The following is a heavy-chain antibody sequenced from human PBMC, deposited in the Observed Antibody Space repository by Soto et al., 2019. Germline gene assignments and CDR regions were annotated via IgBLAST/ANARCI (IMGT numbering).Heavy chain of an antibody. CDR2: IIPIFGTA. CDR3: ATGYSGSCYHYGLDY. Sequence: SVKVSCKXSGGTFSSYAISWVRQAPGQGLEWMGGIIPIFGTANYAQKFQGRVTITADESTSTAYMELSSLRSEDTAVYYCATGYSGSCYHYGLDYWGQGTLVTVSS. V-gene: IGHV1-69*13. J-gene: IGHJ4*02. CDR1: GGTFSSYA. D-gene: IGHD2-15*01.